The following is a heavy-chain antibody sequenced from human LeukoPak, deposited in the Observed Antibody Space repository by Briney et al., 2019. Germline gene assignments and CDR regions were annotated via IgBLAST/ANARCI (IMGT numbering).Heavy chain of an antibody. Sequence: ASVKVSCKASGYTFTSYGISWVRQAPGQGLEWMGWIGAYNGNTNYAQKLQGRVTMTTDTSTSTAYMELRSLRSDDTAVYYCARVGRITGTSPPDYWGQGTLVTVSS. D-gene: IGHD1-20*01. CDR1: GYTFTSYG. V-gene: IGHV1-18*01. CDR2: IGAYNGNT. J-gene: IGHJ4*02. CDR3: ARVGRITGTSPPDY.